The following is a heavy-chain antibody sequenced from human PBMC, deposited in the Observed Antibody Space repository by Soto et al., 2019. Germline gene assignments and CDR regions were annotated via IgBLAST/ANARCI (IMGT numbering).Heavy chain of an antibody. V-gene: IGHV3-7*03. J-gene: IGHJ4*03. CDR3: AQGSNLVL. CDR1: GFNFNTYW. CDR2: IDTDGSRK. Sequence: GGSLRLSCAASGFNFNTYWMYWVRQAPGKGLEWVANIDTDGSRKNYADSIKGRFTVSRDNSKSTLYVQMNSLRGDDTAVYYCAQGSNLVLWGRGTLVTVSS.